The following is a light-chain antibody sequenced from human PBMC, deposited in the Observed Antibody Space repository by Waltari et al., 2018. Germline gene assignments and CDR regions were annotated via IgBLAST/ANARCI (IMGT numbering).Light chain of an antibody. V-gene: IGLV1-44*01. CDR1: SSNLGRNR. CDR2: RSD. Sequence: QSVLTPPPSAAGSPGPRVPIFSSGSSSNLGRNRGNWYHQSPGKAPKLLIYRSDQRPSGVPDRFSGSKSGTSASLAISGLHPEDEADYYCAAWDDSLRGHWVFGGGTKVTVL. CDR3: AAWDDSLRGHWV. J-gene: IGLJ3*02.